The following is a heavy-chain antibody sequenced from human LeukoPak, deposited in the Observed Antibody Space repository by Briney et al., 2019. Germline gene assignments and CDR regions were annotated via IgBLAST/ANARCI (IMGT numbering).Heavy chain of an antibody. CDR2: ISGSGGTT. CDR1: GFTFSSYA. CDR3: AKEFIKFDYYGNYYFDY. Sequence: GGSLRLSCAASGFTFSSYAMSWVRQAPGKRLEWVSAISGSGGTTYYADSVKGRFTISRDNSQNTLYLQMNSLRAEDTAVYYCAKEFIKFDYYGNYYFDYRGQGNLVTVSS. D-gene: IGHD3-10*01. J-gene: IGHJ4*02. V-gene: IGHV3-23*01.